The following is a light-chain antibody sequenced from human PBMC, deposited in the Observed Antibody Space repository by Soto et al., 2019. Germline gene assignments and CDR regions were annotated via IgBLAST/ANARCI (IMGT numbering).Light chain of an antibody. CDR1: QXVRSSY. CDR2: CXS. Sequence: IVLTDSPGTLSLSPGVRATLSCRAGQXVRSSYLALYQHKPRQAPRXXSYCXSRSARGSADSLSGSGSGTDFTRTISRREPEYFVWYYWQQYGSSPQTFGQGTKVDIK. V-gene: IGKV3-20*01. J-gene: IGKJ1*01. CDR3: QQYGSSPQT.